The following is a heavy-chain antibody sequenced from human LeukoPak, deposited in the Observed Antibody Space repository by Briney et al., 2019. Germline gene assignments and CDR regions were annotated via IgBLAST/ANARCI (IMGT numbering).Heavy chain of an antibody. D-gene: IGHD6-13*01. CDR2: IKQDGSEK. CDR1: GFTFSSYW. J-gene: IGHJ6*03. CDR3: ARDGVDSSSWFYYYYMDV. Sequence: GGSLRLSCAASGFTFSSYWMSWVRQAPGKGLEWVANIKQDGSEKYYVDSVKGRFTIPRDNAKNSLYLQMNSLRAEDTAVYYCARDGVDSSSWFYYYYMDVWGKGTTVTVSS. V-gene: IGHV3-7*01.